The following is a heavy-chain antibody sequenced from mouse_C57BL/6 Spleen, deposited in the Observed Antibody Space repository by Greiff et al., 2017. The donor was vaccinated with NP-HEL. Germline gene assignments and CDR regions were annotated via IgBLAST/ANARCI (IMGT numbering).Heavy chain of an antibody. J-gene: IGHJ2*01. CDR2: IYPGDGDT. V-gene: IGHV1-80*01. CDR3: ARTIHDGYYDFDY. CDR1: GYAFSSYW. Sequence: QVQLQQSGAELVKPGASVKISCKASGYAFSSYWMNWVKQRPGKGLEWIGQIYPGDGDTNYNGKFKGKATLTADKSSSTAYMQLSSLTSEDSAVYFCARTIHDGYYDFDYWGQGTTLTVSS. D-gene: IGHD2-3*01.